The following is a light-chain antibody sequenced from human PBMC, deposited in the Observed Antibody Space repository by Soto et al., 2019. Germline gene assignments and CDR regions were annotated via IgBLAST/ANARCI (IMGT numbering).Light chain of an antibody. CDR3: AAWDDSLNGEI. CDR2: YDN. CDR1: SSNIGSNM. Sequence: QSVLTQSPSASGTPGQRVVISCSGSSSNIGSNMVNWYQQLPGTAPKLLMSYDNQRHSGVPDRFSGSRSGTSASLAISGLQSEDEADYYCAAWDDSLNGEIFGTGTKVTVL. J-gene: IGLJ1*01. V-gene: IGLV1-44*01.